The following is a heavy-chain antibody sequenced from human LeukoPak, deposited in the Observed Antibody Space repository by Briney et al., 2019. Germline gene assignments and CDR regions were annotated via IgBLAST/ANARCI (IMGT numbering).Heavy chain of an antibody. V-gene: IGHV1-18*01. J-gene: IGHJ4*02. CDR2: ISAYNGNT. CDR1: GYTFTSYG. Sequence: ASVKVSCKASGYTFTSYGIGWVRQAPGQGLEWMEWISAYNGNTNYAQKLQGRVTMTTDTSTSTAYMELRSLRSDDTAVYYCARDPEAYCSGGSCRGPLDYWGQGTLVTVSS. D-gene: IGHD2-15*01. CDR3: ARDPEAYCSGGSCRGPLDY.